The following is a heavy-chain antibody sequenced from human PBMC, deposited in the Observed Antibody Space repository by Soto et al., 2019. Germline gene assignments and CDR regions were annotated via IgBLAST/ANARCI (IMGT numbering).Heavy chain of an antibody. Sequence: PVGSLSLSCTGSGFTFSSHCMSWVLQAPGKGLEWVANIKQDGSEKYYVDSVKGRFTISRDNAKNSLYLQMTSLRVEDTAVYYCALEQWNNWYPDYRGQGSLVTVSS. J-gene: IGHJ4*02. CDR3: ALEQWNNWYPDY. CDR2: IKQDGSEK. V-gene: IGHV3-7*01. CDR1: GFTFSSHC. D-gene: IGHD1-1*01.